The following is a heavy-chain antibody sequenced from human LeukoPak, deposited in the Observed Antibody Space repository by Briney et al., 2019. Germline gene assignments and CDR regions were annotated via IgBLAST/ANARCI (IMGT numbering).Heavy chain of an antibody. J-gene: IGHJ4*02. D-gene: IGHD6-19*01. Sequence: SETLSLTCAGYGGSFSGYYWSWIRQPPGNGLEWIGEINHSGSTNYNPSLKSRVTISVDTSKNQFSLKLSSVTAADTAVYYCARGPIFIAVAMFDYWGQGTLVTVSS. CDR3: ARGPIFIAVAMFDY. CDR2: INHSGST. V-gene: IGHV4-34*01. CDR1: GGSFSGYY.